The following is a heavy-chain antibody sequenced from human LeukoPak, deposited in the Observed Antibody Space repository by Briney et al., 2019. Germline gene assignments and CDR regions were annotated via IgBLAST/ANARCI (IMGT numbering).Heavy chain of an antibody. D-gene: IGHD2-2*01. Sequence: SETLSLTCTVSGGSISSGGYYWSWIRQHPGKGLEWIGYIYYSGSTYYNPSLKSRVTISVDTSKNQFSLKLSSVTAADTAVYYCARFASTRSFDYWGRGTLVTVSS. CDR1: GGSISSGGYY. V-gene: IGHV4-31*03. CDR3: ARFASTRSFDY. CDR2: IYYSGST. J-gene: IGHJ4*02.